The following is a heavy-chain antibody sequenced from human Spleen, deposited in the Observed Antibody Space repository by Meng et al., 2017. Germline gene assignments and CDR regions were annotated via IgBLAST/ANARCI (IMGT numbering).Heavy chain of an antibody. J-gene: IGHJ4*02. V-gene: IGHV4-34*01. Sequence: QRLLQQSGAGLLKPSVTLSLTCVVAGGSFSDYYWSWIRQPPGKGLEWIGEINHSGSTNYNPSLESRATISVETSQNKLSLKLSSVTAADSAVYYCARGPTTVAHDFDYWGQGTLVTVSS. CDR1: GGSFSDYY. CDR3: ARGPTTVAHDFDY. D-gene: IGHD4-11*01. CDR2: INHSGST.